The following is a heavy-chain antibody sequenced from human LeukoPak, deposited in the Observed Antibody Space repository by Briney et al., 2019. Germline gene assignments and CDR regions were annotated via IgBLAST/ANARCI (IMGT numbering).Heavy chain of an antibody. CDR2: ISSSSSYI. CDR1: GFTFSSYS. CDR3: ATARTGYCSSTSCSP. V-gene: IGHV3-21*01. Sequence: GGSLRLSCAASGFTFSSYSMNWVRQAPGKGLEWVSFISSSSSYIYYADSVKGRFTISRDNAKNSLYLQMNSLRAEDTAVYYCATARTGYCSSTSCSPWGQGTLVTVSS. D-gene: IGHD2-2*01. J-gene: IGHJ5*02.